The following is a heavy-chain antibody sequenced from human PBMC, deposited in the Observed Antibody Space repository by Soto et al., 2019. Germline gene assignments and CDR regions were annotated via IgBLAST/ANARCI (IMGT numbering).Heavy chain of an antibody. D-gene: IGHD5-18*01. J-gene: IGHJ3*02. V-gene: IGHV3-30-3*01. CDR1: GFTFSSYA. CDR3: ASRYSCDGFDI. Sequence: LRLSCAASGFTFSSYAMHWVRQAPGKGLEWVAVISYDGSNKYYADSVKGRFTISRDNSKNTLYLQMNSLRAEDTAVYYCASRYSCDGFDIWGQGTMVTVSS. CDR2: ISYDGSNK.